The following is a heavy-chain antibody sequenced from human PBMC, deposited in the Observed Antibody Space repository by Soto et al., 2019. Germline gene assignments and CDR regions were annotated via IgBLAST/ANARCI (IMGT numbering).Heavy chain of an antibody. CDR1: GYTFTSYY. CDR3: ARDPGTAGYFDY. CDR2: INPNTGNT. V-gene: IGHV1-46*01. J-gene: IGHJ4*02. D-gene: IGHD3-22*01. Sequence: QVQLVQSGAEVKKPGASVTVSCKASGYTFTSYYMHWVRQAPGQGLEWMGIINPNTGNTDYVRKCQGRVTMARDTSTGTVYMELSSLRSEETAVYYCARDPGTAGYFDYWGQGTLVTISS.